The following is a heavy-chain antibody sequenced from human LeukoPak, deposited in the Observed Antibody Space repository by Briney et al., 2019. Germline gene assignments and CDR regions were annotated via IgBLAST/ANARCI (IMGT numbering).Heavy chain of an antibody. CDR2: ISSNGGST. J-gene: IGHJ4*02. CDR1: GFTFSSYA. D-gene: IGHD3-3*01. V-gene: IGHV3-64*01. Sequence: PGGSLRLSCAASGFTFSSYAMHWVRQAPGKGLEYVSAISSNGGSTYYANSVKGRFTISRDNTKNPRYLQMGSLRAEDMAVYYCARVPSRYDSSDYWGQGTLVTVSS. CDR3: ARVPSRYDSSDY.